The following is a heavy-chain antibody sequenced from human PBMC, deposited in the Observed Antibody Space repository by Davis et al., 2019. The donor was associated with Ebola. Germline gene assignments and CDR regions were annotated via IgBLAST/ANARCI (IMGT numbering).Heavy chain of an antibody. V-gene: IGHV4-34*01. CDR3: ARHHTVTRPADYIDS. CDR1: GGSFSGYY. J-gene: IGHJ5*01. CDR2: INHSGST. D-gene: IGHD4-17*01. Sequence: MPSETLSLTCAVSGGSFSGYYWSWIRQPPGKGLEWIGEINHSGSTNYNPSLKSRVTISVDRSKNQFSLRLNSVTAADTAMYYCARHHTVTRPADYIDSWGQGTLVTVSS.